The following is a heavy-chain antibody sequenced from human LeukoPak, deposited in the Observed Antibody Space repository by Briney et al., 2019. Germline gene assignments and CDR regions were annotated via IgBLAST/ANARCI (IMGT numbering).Heavy chain of an antibody. CDR2: ISSSSSYI. V-gene: IGHV3-21*01. D-gene: IGHD5-18*01. Sequence: GGSLRLSCAASGFTFSSYSMNWVRQAPGKGLEWVSSISSSSSYIYYADSVKGRFTISRDNAKNSLYLQMNSLRAEDTAVYYCARDPPYSYGSPYFDYWGQGTLVTVSS. CDR3: ARDPPYSYGSPYFDY. CDR1: GFTFSSYS. J-gene: IGHJ4*02.